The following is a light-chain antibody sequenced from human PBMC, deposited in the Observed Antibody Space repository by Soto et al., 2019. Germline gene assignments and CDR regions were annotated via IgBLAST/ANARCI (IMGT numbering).Light chain of an antibody. CDR3: SSYTTSSTLV. CDR2: EVS. V-gene: IGLV2-14*01. Sequence: QSVLTQPASVSGSPGQSITTSCTGTNSDVGGYNSVSWYQQHPDKAPKLMIYEVSSRPSGVSGRFSGFKSGNTASLTISGLQSEDEADYYCSSYTTSSTLVFGTGTKVTVL. J-gene: IGLJ1*01. CDR1: NSDVGGYNS.